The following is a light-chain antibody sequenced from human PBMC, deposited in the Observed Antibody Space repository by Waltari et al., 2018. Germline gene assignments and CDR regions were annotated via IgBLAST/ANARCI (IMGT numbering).Light chain of an antibody. CDR2: GAS. CDR3: QQLHSYPRA. CDR1: QDLDNW. V-gene: IGKV1-13*02. J-gene: IGKJ4*01. Sequence: IQVTQSPSSLSASVGDRVTLTCRASQDLDNWLAWYQQKPGKAPNLLIYGASVLESGVPSRFSGSGSGTDFTLTISSLQPEDFATYYCQQLHSYPRAFGGGTKVESK.